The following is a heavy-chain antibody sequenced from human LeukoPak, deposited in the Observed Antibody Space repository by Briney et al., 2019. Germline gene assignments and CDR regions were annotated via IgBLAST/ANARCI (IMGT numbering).Heavy chain of an antibody. CDR3: ARDVGHCSGGSCYGGRGFDC. CDR2: ISSSSTYI. Sequence: GGSLRLSCAASGFTFSAYSMSWVRQAPGKGLEWVSSISSSSTYIYYADSVKGRFAVSGDNAKNSLYLQMNSLRAEDTAVYYCARDVGHCSGGSCYGGRGFDCWGQGTLVTVSS. V-gene: IGHV3-21*01. J-gene: IGHJ4*02. D-gene: IGHD2-15*01. CDR1: GFTFSAYS.